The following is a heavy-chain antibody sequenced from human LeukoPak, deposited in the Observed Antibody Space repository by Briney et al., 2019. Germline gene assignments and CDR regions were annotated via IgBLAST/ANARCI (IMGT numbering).Heavy chain of an antibody. CDR3: ARGGGYASPIGY. J-gene: IGHJ4*02. Sequence: NPSETLSLTCTVSGGSISSHHWSWIRQPPGKGLEWIGYIYHSGSTNYNPSLKSRVTISVDTSKNQFSLKLSSVTAADTAVYYCARGGGYASPIGYWGQGALVTVSS. CDR1: GGSISSHH. CDR2: IYHSGST. D-gene: IGHD5-12*01. V-gene: IGHV4-59*11.